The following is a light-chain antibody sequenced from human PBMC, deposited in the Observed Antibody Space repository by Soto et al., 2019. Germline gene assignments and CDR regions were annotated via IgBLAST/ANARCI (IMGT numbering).Light chain of an antibody. CDR2: AAS. J-gene: IGKJ4*01. Sequence: DIQMTQSPSSLSASVGDRVTITCRARQGISEYLAWYQQKPGKVPKLLIYAASTLQSGVPSRFSGRGSGTEFTLTISSLQPEDVASYYCQKYDSAPLSFGGGTKVEIK. CDR3: QKYDSAPLS. CDR1: QGISEY. V-gene: IGKV1-27*01.